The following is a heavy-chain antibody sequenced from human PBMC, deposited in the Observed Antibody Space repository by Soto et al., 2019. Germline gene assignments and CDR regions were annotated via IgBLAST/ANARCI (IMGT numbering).Heavy chain of an antibody. CDR1: GYSFAGYW. J-gene: IGHJ4*02. CDR3: ARQIYDSDRVPNFQYPIDS. CDR2: IDPSDSQT. V-gene: IGHV5-10-1*01. Sequence: GESLKISCKGSGYSFAGYWITWVRQMPGKGLEWMGRIDPSDSQTYYSPSFRGHVTISAAKSITTVFLQWSSLRASDTAMYYCARQIYDSDRVPNFQYPIDSWGQGNLLTVS. D-gene: IGHD3-10*02.